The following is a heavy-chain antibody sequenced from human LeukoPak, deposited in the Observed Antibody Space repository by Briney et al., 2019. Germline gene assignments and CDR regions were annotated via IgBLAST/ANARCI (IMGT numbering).Heavy chain of an antibody. CDR3: ARGHASMGLYYFDY. CDR2: IYYSGST. CDR1: GGSISSYY. J-gene: IGHJ4*02. D-gene: IGHD2-8*01. Sequence: SETLSLTCTVSGGSISSYYWSWIRQPPGKGLEWIGYIYYSGSTNYNPSLKSRVTISVDTSKNQFSLKLSSVTAADTAVYYCARGHASMGLYYFDYWGQGTLVTVPS. V-gene: IGHV4-59*01.